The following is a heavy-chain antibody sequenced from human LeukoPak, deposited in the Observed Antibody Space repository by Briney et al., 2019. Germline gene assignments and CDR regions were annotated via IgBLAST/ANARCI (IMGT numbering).Heavy chain of an antibody. J-gene: IGHJ4*02. CDR3: GRVSSSWYYFDY. CDR2: ISGYNGNT. V-gene: IGHV1-18*01. Sequence: ASVKVSCKASGFTFTSYGFSWVRQAPGQGLEWMGWISGYNGNTNYAQKLQGRVTMNTDTSTSTAYMELRSLISDDSAIYYCGRVSSSWYYFDYWGQGTLVTVSS. D-gene: IGHD6-13*01. CDR1: GFTFTSYG.